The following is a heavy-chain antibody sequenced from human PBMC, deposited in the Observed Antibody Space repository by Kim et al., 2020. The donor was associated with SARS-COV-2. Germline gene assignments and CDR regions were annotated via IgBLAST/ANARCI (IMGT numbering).Heavy chain of an antibody. CDR1: GGTFSSYA. V-gene: IGHV1-69*04. Sequence: SVKVSCKASGGTFSSYAISWVRQAPGQGLEWMGRIIPILGIANYAQKFQGRVTITADKSTSTAYMELSSLRSEDTAVYYCASPYSGYEGYFDYWGQGTLVTVSS. D-gene: IGHD5-12*01. J-gene: IGHJ4*02. CDR3: ASPYSGYEGYFDY. CDR2: IIPILGIA.